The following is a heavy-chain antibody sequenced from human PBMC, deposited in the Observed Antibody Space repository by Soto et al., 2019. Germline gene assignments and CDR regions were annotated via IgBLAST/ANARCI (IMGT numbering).Heavy chain of an antibody. J-gene: IGHJ4*02. CDR1: GFTFSSYA. Sequence: GGSLRLSCAASGFTFSSYAMHWVRQAPGKGLEWVAVISYDGSNKYYADSVKGRFTISRDNSKNTLYLQMNSLRAEDTAVYYCARDYYDSSGYSSSFDYWGQGTLVTVSS. D-gene: IGHD3-22*01. CDR3: ARDYYDSSGYSSSFDY. V-gene: IGHV3-30-3*01. CDR2: ISYDGSNK.